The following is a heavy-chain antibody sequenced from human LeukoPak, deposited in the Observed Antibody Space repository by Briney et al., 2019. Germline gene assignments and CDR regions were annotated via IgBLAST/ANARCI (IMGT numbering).Heavy chain of an antibody. CDR3: ARDKDYGFTY. CDR1: GFSFSSEN. D-gene: IGHD4-17*01. Sequence: PGGSLRLSCAASGFSFSSENMNWVRHAPGKGPEWISWITGSGSGIIYADSVKGRFTISRDNAKNSLFLQMNSLSVEDTAVYYCARDKDYGFTYWGQGTLVTVSS. J-gene: IGHJ4*02. CDR2: ITGSGSGI. V-gene: IGHV3-48*01.